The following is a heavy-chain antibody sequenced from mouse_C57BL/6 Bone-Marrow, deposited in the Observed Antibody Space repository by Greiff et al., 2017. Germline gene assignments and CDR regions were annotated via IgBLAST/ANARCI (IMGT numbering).Heavy chain of an antibody. CDR1: GYTFTDYY. J-gene: IGHJ2*01. D-gene: IGHD3-3*01. Sequence: VQLQQSGPELVKPGASVKISCKASGYTFTDYYMNWVKQSHGKSLEWIGDINPNNGGTSYNQKFKGKATLTVDKSSSTAYMELRSLTSEDSAVYYCAGGPLIQDYWGQGTTLTVST. CDR3: AGGPLIQDY. V-gene: IGHV1-26*01. CDR2: INPNNGGT.